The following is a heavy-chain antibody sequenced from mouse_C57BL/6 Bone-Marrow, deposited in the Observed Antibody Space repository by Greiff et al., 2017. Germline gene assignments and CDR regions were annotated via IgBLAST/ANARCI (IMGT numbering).Heavy chain of an antibody. D-gene: IGHD4-1*01. CDR1: GYTFTSYW. V-gene: IGHV1-69*01. J-gene: IGHJ2*01. CDR3: ARDWYFDY. Sequence: QVQLQQPGAELVMPGASVKLSCKASGYTFTSYWMHWVKQRPGQGLEWIGEIDPSDSYTNYNQKLKGKSTLTVDKSSSTAYMQLSSLTSEDSAVYDCARDWYFDYWGQGTTLTVSS. CDR2: IDPSDSYT.